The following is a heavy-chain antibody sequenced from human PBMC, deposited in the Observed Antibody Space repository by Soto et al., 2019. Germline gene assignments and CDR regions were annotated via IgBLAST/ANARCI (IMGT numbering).Heavy chain of an antibody. CDR3: AGLKYYDFWSGSPPNAFDI. D-gene: IGHD3-3*01. Sequence: EVQLVESGGGLVQPGGSLRLSCAASGLTFSSYEMNWVRQAPGKGLEWVSYISSSGSTIYYADSVKGRFTISRDNAKNSLYLQMNSLRAEDTAVYYCAGLKYYDFWSGSPPNAFDIWGQGTMVTVSS. CDR2: ISSSGSTI. J-gene: IGHJ3*02. V-gene: IGHV3-48*03. CDR1: GLTFSSYE.